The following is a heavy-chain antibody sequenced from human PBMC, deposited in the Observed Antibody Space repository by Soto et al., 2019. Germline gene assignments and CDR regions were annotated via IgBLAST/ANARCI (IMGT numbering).Heavy chain of an antibody. CDR3: ASHYCSSTSCYLFGMDV. V-gene: IGHV3-33*01. D-gene: IGHD2-2*01. Sequence: GWSLRLSCAASVFTFSSYGMHWFRQAPGKGLEWVAVIWYDGSNKYYADSVKGRFTISRDNSKNTLYLQMNSLRAEDTAVYYCASHYCSSTSCYLFGMDVWGQGTTVTVSS. CDR1: VFTFSSYG. CDR2: IWYDGSNK. J-gene: IGHJ6*02.